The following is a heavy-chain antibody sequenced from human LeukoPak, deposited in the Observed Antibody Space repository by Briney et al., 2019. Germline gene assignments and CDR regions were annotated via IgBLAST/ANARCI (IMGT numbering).Heavy chain of an antibody. J-gene: IGHJ5*02. V-gene: IGHV1-2*02. Sequence: ASVKVSCKASGYTFTGYYMHWVRQAPGQGLEWMGWINPNSGGTNYAQKFQGRVTMTRDTSISTAYMELSRLRSDDTAVYYCAPSNYCSGGSCYNWFDPWGQGTLVTVSS. CDR2: INPNSGGT. D-gene: IGHD2-15*01. CDR3: APSNYCSGGSCYNWFDP. CDR1: GYTFTGYY.